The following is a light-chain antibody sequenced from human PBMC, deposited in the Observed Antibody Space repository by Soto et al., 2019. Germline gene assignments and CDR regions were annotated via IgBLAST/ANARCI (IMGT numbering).Light chain of an antibody. CDR2: EVS. V-gene: IGLV2-14*02. Sequence: QSVLTQPASVSGSPGQSITISCTGTSSDVGTYNLVSWYQQHPGKAPKLMIYEVSNRPSGVSNRFSGSKSGNTASLTISGLQAEDEADYYCSSYTSSGTVVFGGGTQLTVL. CDR1: SSDVGTYNL. CDR3: SSYTSSGTVV. J-gene: IGLJ2*01.